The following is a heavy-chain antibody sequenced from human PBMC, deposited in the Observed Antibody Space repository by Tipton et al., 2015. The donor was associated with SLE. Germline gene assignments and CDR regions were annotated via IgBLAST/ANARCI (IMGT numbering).Heavy chain of an antibody. V-gene: IGHV3-48*03. D-gene: IGHD6-13*01. CDR2: ISDSGSTI. J-gene: IGHJ4*02. CDR3: TGGWAQQLGYYFDY. CDR1: GFTFSSYE. Sequence: SLRLPCAASGFTFSSYEMNWVRQAPGKGLEWVSYISDSGSTIYYADSVRGRFTISRDNAKNSLYLQMNSLRAEDTAVYYCTGGWAQQLGYYFDYWGQGTLVTVSS.